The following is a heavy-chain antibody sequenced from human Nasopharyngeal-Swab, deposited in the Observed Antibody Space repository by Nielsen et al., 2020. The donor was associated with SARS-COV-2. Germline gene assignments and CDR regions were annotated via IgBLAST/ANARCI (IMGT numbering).Heavy chain of an antibody. Sequence: GESLKISCAASGFTFSSYGMHWVRQAPGRGLEWVAVIWYDGSNKYYADSVKGRFTISRDNSKNTLYLQMNSLRAEDTAVYYCARDGVDYGDYWGQGTLVTVSS. D-gene: IGHD3-16*01. J-gene: IGHJ4*02. CDR1: GFTFSSYG. CDR2: IWYDGSNK. V-gene: IGHV3-33*01. CDR3: ARDGVDYGDY.